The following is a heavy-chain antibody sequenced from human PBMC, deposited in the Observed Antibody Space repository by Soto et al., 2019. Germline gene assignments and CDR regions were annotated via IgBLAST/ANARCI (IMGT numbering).Heavy chain of an antibody. V-gene: IGHV4-31*03. D-gene: IGHD3-9*01. CDR1: GGAISSGGYY. J-gene: IGHJ6*02. CDR3: ARDLRYSRLFYGMDV. CDR2: IYYSGST. Sequence: QVQLQESGPGLVKPSQTLSLTCTVSGGAISSGGYYWSWIRQHPGKVLEWIGYIYYSGSTYYNRSLKSRVTMTVDPSKNQFSLKLSSLTAADTAAYYCARDLRYSRLFYGMDVWGQGTTVTVSS.